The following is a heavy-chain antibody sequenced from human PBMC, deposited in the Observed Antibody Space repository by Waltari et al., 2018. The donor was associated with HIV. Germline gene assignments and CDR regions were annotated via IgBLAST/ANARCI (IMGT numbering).Heavy chain of an antibody. V-gene: IGHV3-72*01. CDR2: IRASPSGYTT. CDR1: GFTCSDHY. CDR3: VGGVSGSIGHY. J-gene: IGHJ4*02. D-gene: IGHD2-21*01. Sequence: EVQLEESGGTLVQPGGCLTLSCAAYGFTCSDHYLAWVRQAPGKGLMWVGLIRASPSGYTTDYAASVRGRCTIARDDSKSSLCLQMNGRRAEDTAVYYCVGGVSGSIGHYWGQLPLVTVSS.